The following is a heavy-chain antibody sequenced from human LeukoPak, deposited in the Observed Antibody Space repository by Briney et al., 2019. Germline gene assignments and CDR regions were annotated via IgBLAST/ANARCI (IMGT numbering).Heavy chain of an antibody. CDR1: GFTFSSYW. CDR2: IKQDGSEK. D-gene: IGHD6-13*01. J-gene: IGHJ6*03. Sequence: GGSLRLSCAASGFTFSSYWMSWVRQAPGKGLEWVANIKQDGSEKYYVDSVKGRFTISRDNAKNSLYLQTNSLRAEDTAVYYCARGHAAAGRYYYYYYYMDVWGKGTTVTVSS. V-gene: IGHV3-7*01. CDR3: ARGHAAAGRYYYYYYYMDV.